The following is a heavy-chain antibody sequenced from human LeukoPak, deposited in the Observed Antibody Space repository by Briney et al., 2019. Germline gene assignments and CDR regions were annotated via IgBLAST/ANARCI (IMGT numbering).Heavy chain of an antibody. Sequence: SETLSLTCTVSGGSISSSSYYWGWIRQPPGKGLEWIGSIYYSGSTYYNPSLKSRVTISVDTSKNQFSLKLSSVTAADTAVYYCARTYGDYPFDYWGQGTLVTVSS. CDR3: ARTYGDYPFDY. D-gene: IGHD4-17*01. V-gene: IGHV4-39*07. CDR2: IYYSGST. J-gene: IGHJ4*02. CDR1: GGSISSSSYY.